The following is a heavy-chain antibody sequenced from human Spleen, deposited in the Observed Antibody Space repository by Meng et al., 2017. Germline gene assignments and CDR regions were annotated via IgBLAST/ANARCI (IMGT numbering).Heavy chain of an antibody. CDR3: ARDEDISAAGKLFGDY. CDR2: IDPKNGDT. J-gene: IGHJ4*02. V-gene: IGHV1-2*06. CDR1: GYNFPDYY. D-gene: IGHD6-25*01. Sequence: QVKLCHSGVQVKKPVASVKVSCNPSGYNFPDYYIHWVRQAPGQGLEWMGRIDPKNGDTHYAQKFQGRVTMTGDTSISTAYMDLSGLRSDDTAMYYCARDEDISAAGKLFGDYWGQGTLVTVSS.